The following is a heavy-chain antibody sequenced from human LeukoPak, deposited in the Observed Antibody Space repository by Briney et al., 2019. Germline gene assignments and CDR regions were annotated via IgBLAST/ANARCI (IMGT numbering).Heavy chain of an antibody. CDR2: INPNSGGT. Sequence: ASVKVSCKASGYTFTGYYMHWVRQAPGQGLEWMGWINPNSGGTNYAQEFQGRVSMTRDTSISTAYMELSRLRSDDTAVYYCAISYCGGDCYVRDDYYYYGMDVWGQGTTVTVSS. V-gene: IGHV1-2*02. D-gene: IGHD2-21*02. J-gene: IGHJ6*02. CDR3: AISYCGGDCYVRDDYYYYGMDV. CDR1: GYTFTGYY.